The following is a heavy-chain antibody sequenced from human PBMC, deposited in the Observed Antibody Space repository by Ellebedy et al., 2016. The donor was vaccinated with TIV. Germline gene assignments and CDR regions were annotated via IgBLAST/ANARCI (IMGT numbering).Heavy chain of an antibody. CDR3: VRDKIEGATTLDY. V-gene: IGHV3-7*03. J-gene: IGHJ4*02. D-gene: IGHD1-26*01. CDR2: IKQDGSEK. Sequence: GGSLRLSCVASGFSFSSYWMSWVRQVPGKGPEWVANIKQDGSEKYYVDSVKGRFTISRDNAKNSLLLEMSSLRVDDTAVYYCVRDKIEGATTLDYWGQGTLVTISA. CDR1: GFSFSSYW.